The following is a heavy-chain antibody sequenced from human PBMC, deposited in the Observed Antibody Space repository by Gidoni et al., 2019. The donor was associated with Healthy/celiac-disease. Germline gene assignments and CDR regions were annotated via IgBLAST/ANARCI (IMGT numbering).Heavy chain of an antibody. CDR2: IRSKAYGGTT. D-gene: IGHD6-13*01. CDR1: GFTFGDYA. CDR3: TRGRGGSSWYSPVDY. J-gene: IGHJ4*02. Sequence: EVQLVESGGGLVQPGRSLRLSCTASGFTFGDYAMSWFRQAPGKGLEWVGFIRSKAYGGTTEYAASVKGRFTISRDDSKSIAYLQMNSLKTEDTAVYYCTRGRGGSSWYSPVDYWGQGTLVTVSS. V-gene: IGHV3-49*03.